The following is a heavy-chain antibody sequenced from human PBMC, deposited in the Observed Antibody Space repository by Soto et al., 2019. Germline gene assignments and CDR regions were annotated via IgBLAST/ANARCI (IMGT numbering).Heavy chain of an antibody. Sequence: QVQLVQSGAEVQKPGSSVKVSCKASGGTFSSYAISWVRQAPGQGLEWMGGIIPIFGTANYAQKFQGRVTITADESTSTAYMELSRLRAEDTAVYYCASPYYDSRGDAFDIWGQGTMVTVPS. CDR3: ASPYYDSRGDAFDI. D-gene: IGHD3-22*01. CDR2: IIPIFGTA. J-gene: IGHJ3*02. V-gene: IGHV1-69*01. CDR1: GGTFSSYA.